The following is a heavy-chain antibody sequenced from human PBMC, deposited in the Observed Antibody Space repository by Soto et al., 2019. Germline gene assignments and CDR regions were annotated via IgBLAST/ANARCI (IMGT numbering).Heavy chain of an antibody. D-gene: IGHD3-22*01. V-gene: IGHV4-30-2*01. CDR3: SRVSLSGYYFDY. J-gene: IGHJ4*02. Sequence: QLQLQESGSGLVKPSQTLSLTCVVSGDSISSGGYSWNWIRQPPGKGLEWIGHTYHSGGTLYNPSLDSRVTITVDKSKNQFSLRLTSVTAAYTAVYYCSRVSLSGYYFDYWGQGTLVTVSS. CDR2: TYHSGGT. CDR1: GDSISSGGYS.